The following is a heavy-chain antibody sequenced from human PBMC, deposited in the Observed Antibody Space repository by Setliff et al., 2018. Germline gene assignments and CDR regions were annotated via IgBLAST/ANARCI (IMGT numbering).Heavy chain of an antibody. V-gene: IGHV4-59*11. CDR1: GGSISSHY. CDR2: IYYSGST. CDR3: ARGRIAVAGHYYYYYMDV. J-gene: IGHJ6*03. Sequence: SETLSLTCTVSGGSISSHYWSWIRQPPGKGLEWIGYIYYSGSTYYNPSLESRVTISLDTSKNQFSLKLSSVTAADTAVYYCARGRIAVAGHYYYYYMDVWGKGTTVTVSS. D-gene: IGHD6-19*01.